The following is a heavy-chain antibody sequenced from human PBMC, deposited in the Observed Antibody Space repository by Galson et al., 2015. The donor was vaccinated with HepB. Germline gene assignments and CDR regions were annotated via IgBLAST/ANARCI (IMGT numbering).Heavy chain of an antibody. CDR2: IYYNGDT. D-gene: IGHD5-24*01. V-gene: IGHV4-39*02. CDR3: ARRFYNQKYYFDN. CDR1: GGSINSSSYY. Sequence: SETLSLTCTVSGGSINSSSYYWGWIRQPPGKGLEWIVSIYYNGDTYYNPSLKSRVTISMDTSKQHFSLKLSSVTAADTAVYYCARRFYNQKYYFDNWGQGSLVTVSS. J-gene: IGHJ4*02.